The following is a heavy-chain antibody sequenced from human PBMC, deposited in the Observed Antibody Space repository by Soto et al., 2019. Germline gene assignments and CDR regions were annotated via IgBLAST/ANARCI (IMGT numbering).Heavy chain of an antibody. CDR1: GFTFSSYA. J-gene: IGHJ4*02. CDR2: ISGSGGST. Sequence: GGSLRLSCAASGFTFSSYAMSWVRQAPGKGLEWVSAISGSGGSTYYADSVKGRFTISRDNSKNTLYLQMNSLRAEDTAVYYCAKFGMVRGVIITFGSAFDYWGQGTLVTVS. V-gene: IGHV3-23*01. CDR3: AKFGMVRGVIITFGSAFDY. D-gene: IGHD3-10*01.